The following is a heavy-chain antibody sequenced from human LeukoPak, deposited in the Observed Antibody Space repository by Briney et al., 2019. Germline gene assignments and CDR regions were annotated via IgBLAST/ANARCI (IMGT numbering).Heavy chain of an antibody. J-gene: IGHJ4*02. CDR3: ARALRELYYFDY. Sequence: ASVKVSCKASGYTFTSYYMHWVRQAPGQGLEWMGIINPSGGSTSYAQKFQGRVTMTRDTSTSTVYMELSSLRSEDMAVYYCARALRELYYFDYWGQGTLVTVSS. CDR1: GYTFTSYY. D-gene: IGHD3-10*01. CDR2: INPSGGST. V-gene: IGHV1-46*01.